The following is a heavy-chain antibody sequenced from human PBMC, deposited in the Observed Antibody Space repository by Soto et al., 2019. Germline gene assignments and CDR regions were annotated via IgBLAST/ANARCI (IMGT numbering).Heavy chain of an antibody. D-gene: IGHD3-10*01. CDR2: ISYDGSNK. V-gene: IGHV3-30-3*01. Sequence: PGGSLRLSCAASGFTFSSYAMHWVRQAPGKGLEWVAVISYDGSNKYYADSVKGRFTISRDNSKNTLYLQMNSLRAEDTAVYYCARSPVLLWFGELMDYWGQGTLVTVSS. CDR1: GFTFSSYA. CDR3: ARSPVLLWFGELMDY. J-gene: IGHJ4*02.